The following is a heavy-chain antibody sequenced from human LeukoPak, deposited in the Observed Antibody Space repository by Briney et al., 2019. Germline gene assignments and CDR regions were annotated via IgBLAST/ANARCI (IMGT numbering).Heavy chain of an antibody. J-gene: IGHJ4*02. D-gene: IGHD6-19*01. Sequence: PGESLRISCQGSGYIFTNYYIAWVRQKPGKGLEWVGLIYPGDSETKYSPSFQGQVSISVDKSISTAYLQLNNLKPSDSAIFFCARQGSGWYLPDCWGQGTLVTVSS. CDR2: IYPGDSET. CDR3: ARQGSGWYLPDC. CDR1: GYIFTNYY. V-gene: IGHV5-51*01.